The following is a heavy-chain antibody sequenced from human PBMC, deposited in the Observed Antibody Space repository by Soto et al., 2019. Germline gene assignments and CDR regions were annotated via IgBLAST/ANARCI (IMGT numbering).Heavy chain of an antibody. D-gene: IGHD3-22*01. V-gene: IGHV1-46*01. CDR3: ARDRVGPYYHDSSGYYHAAFDI. J-gene: IGHJ3*02. Sequence: ASVKVSCKASGYTFTSYYMHWVRQAPGQGLEWMGIINPSGGSTSYAQKFQGRVTMTRDTSTSTVYMELSSLRSEDTAVYYCARDRVGPYYHDSSGYYHAAFDIWGQGTMVTVSS. CDR2: INPSGGST. CDR1: GYTFTSYY.